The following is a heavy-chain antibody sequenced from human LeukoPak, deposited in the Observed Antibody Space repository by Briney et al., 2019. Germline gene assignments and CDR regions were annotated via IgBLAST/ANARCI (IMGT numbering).Heavy chain of an antibody. CDR2: IYYSGST. D-gene: IGHD4-17*01. Sequence: SETLSLTCTVSGDSISTYYWSWIRQPPGKGLEWIGSIYYSGSTYYNPSLKSRVTISLDTSKNHFSLKLSSVTAADTAVYYCARVPNDYGDFFFDYWGQGTLVTVSS. CDR1: GDSISTYY. CDR3: ARVPNDYGDFFFDY. V-gene: IGHV4-59*12. J-gene: IGHJ4*02.